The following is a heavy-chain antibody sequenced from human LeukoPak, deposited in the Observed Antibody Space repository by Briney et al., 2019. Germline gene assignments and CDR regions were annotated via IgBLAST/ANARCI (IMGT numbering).Heavy chain of an antibody. V-gene: IGHV3-30*02. CDR2: IRHDGSHK. Sequence: PGGPLNLSFERPGFPSGNYGLHWFGKAQGRGRGWVTFIRHDGSHKSYADSVKGRFTVSRDNSKNTLYLQMNSLRPEDTAVYYCALMRDGYTNWGQGTLVTVSS. CDR1: GFPSGNYG. CDR3: ALMRDGYTN. J-gene: IGHJ4*02. D-gene: IGHD5-24*01.